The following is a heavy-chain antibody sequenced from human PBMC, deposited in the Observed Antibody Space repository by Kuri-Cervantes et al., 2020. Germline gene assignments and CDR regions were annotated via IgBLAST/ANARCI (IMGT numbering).Heavy chain of an antibody. CDR3: ARDNYDSSGYYYKDY. CDR1: GLTFSTYG. CDR2: ISYDGSNK. Sequence: GESLKISCAASGLTFSTYGMHWVRQAPGKGLEWVAVISYDGSNKYYADSVKGRFTISRDNSKNTLYLQMNSLRAEDTAVYYCARDNYDSSGYYYKDYWGQGTLVTVSS. V-gene: IGHV3-30*03. J-gene: IGHJ4*02. D-gene: IGHD3-22*01.